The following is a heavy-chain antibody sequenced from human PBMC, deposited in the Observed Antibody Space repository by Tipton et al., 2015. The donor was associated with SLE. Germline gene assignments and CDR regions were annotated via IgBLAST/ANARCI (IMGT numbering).Heavy chain of an antibody. V-gene: IGHV3-30*03. CDR2: ISYDGSNK. CDR3: ARQGSIVGASNFDY. Sequence: SLRLSCAASGFTFSTYGMHWVRQAPGKGLEWVAVISYDGSNKYYADSVKGRFTISRDNSKNTLYLQMNSLRAEDTAVYYCARQGSIVGASNFDYWGQGTLVTVSS. CDR1: GFTFSTYG. J-gene: IGHJ4*02. D-gene: IGHD1-26*01.